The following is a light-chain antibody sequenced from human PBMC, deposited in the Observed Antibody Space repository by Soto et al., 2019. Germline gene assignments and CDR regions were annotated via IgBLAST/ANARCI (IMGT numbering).Light chain of an antibody. CDR3: QQSHITPYT. CDR2: AAS. Sequence: DIQMTQSPSSLSASVGDRVTITCRASQSISNYLNWYQQKVGKAPKLLIHAASSLQSGVPSRFSGSRSGSDVTLTISSLQPEDFATYYCQQSHITPYTFGQGTKLEIK. J-gene: IGKJ2*01. CDR1: QSISNY. V-gene: IGKV1-39*01.